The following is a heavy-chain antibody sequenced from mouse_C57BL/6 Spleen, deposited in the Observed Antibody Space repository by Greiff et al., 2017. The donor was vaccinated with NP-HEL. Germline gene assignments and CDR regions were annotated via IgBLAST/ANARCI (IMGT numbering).Heavy chain of an antibody. J-gene: IGHJ3*01. CDR1: GYTFTGYW. Sequence: VQLQQSGAELMKPGASVKLSCKATGYTFTGYWIEWVKQRPGHGLEWIGEILPGGGSTNYNEKFKGKATFTADTSSNTAYMQLSSLTTEDSAIYYCARSTTSAGFAYWGQGTLVTVSA. D-gene: IGHD5-5*01. CDR2: ILPGGGST. CDR3: ARSTTSAGFAY. V-gene: IGHV1-9*01.